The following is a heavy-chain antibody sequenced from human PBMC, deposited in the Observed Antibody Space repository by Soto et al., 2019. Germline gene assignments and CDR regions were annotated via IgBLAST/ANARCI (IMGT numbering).Heavy chain of an antibody. J-gene: IGHJ4*02. V-gene: IGHV1-69*01. CDR3: ASWGVAGSPFDY. CDR1: GGTFSSYA. D-gene: IGHD6-19*01. Sequence: QVQLVQSGAEVKKPGSSVKVSCKASGGTFSSYAISWVRQAPGQGLEWMGGIIPIFGTADYAQKFQGRVTITADESTSTAYMELSSLRSEDTAVYSFASWGVAGSPFDYWGQGTLVTVSS. CDR2: IIPIFGTA.